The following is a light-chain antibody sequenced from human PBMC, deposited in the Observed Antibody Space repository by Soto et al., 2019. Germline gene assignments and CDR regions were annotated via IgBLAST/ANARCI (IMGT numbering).Light chain of an antibody. CDR3: QKYLSAPVT. J-gene: IGKJ5*01. CDR2: GAS. Sequence: DIQITQSPSSLSASVGDRVTITCRASQGINNSLAWYQQKPGKPPTLLIHGASTLQAGVPSRFSGSGSGTDFTLTITSLQPEDVATYYCQKYLSAPVTFGQGTRLEIK. CDR1: QGINNS. V-gene: IGKV1-27*01.